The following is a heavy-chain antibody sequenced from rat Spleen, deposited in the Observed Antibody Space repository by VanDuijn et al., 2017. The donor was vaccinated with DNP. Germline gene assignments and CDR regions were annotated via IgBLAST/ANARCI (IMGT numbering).Heavy chain of an antibody. CDR3: ARVQLGYYALDA. Sequence: EVQLVESGGGLVQPGRSMKLSCAASGFTFSNYYMAWVRQAPTKGLEWVASISSGGGNTYYRASVKGRFTISRDNAKSTLYLQMASRRSEETATYYCARVQLGYYALDAWGQGTSVTVSS. V-gene: IGHV5S11*01. CDR2: ISSGGGNT. D-gene: IGHD5-1*01. CDR1: GFTFSNYY. J-gene: IGHJ4*01.